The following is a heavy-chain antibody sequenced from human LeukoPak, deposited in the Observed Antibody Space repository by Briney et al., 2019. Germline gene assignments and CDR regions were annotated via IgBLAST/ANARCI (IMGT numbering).Heavy chain of an antibody. CDR2: LYSSGST. CDR3: ARHGRKDGPFTY. D-gene: IGHD5-24*01. V-gene: IGHV4-59*08. CDR1: GGSISTYY. J-gene: IGHJ4*02. Sequence: SETLSLTCVVSGGSISTYYWSWIRQPPGKGLEWSGYLYSSGSTNYNPSLKSRVSISEATTKNPVPLNLNSVTTAATAPSYSARHGRKDGPFTYWGQGTLVTVSS.